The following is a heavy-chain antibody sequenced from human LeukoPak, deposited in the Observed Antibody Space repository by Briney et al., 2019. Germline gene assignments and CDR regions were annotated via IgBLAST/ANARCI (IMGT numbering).Heavy chain of an antibody. CDR3: ARIRQPSSSWYVTDY. CDR1: GFSLSTSGVC. Sequence: RVSGPTLVNPTQTLTLTCTFSGFSLSTSGVCVSWIRQPPGKALEWLARINGDDDKYYNTSLRTRLTISKDTSKNQVVLTMTNMDPVDTATYYCARIRQPSSSWYVTDYWGQGTLVTVSS. V-gene: IGHV2-70*11. J-gene: IGHJ4*02. D-gene: IGHD6-13*01. CDR2: INGDDDK.